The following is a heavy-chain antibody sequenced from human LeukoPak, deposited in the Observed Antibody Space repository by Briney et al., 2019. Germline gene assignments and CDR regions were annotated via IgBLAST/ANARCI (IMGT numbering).Heavy chain of an antibody. D-gene: IGHD5-24*01. Sequence: PSETLSLTCAVSGGSISSYYWNWIRQSPGKGLEWIGYIYYSGSTNYNPSLKSRVTISLDTSKGQFSLKLRSVTAADTAVYYCARETEMHIDVWGQGTTVTVSS. CDR1: GGSISSYY. CDR2: IYYSGST. V-gene: IGHV4-59*01. CDR3: ARETEMHIDV. J-gene: IGHJ6*02.